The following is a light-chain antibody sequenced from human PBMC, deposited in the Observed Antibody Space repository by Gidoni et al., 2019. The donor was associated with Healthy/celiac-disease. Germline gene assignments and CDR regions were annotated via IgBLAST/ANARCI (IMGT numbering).Light chain of an antibody. J-gene: IGLJ1*01. CDR3: CSYAGSSTHYV. V-gene: IGLV2-23*01. Sequence: QSALTQPASASGSPGQSITISCTGTSSDVGSYNLVSWYQQHPGKAPKLMIYEGSKRPSGVSNRFSGSKSGNTASLTISGLQAEDEADYYCCSYAGSSTHYVFGTGTKVTVL. CDR2: EGS. CDR1: SSDVGSYNL.